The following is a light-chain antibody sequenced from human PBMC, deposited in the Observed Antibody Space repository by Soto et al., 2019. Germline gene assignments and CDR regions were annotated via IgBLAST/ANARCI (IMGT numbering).Light chain of an antibody. V-gene: IGLV1-44*01. Sequence: QAVVTQPPSASGTPGQRVTISCSGSSSNIGSNSVNWYQQLPGTAPKLLMYSSNQRPSGVPDRFSGSKSGTSASLAISGLQSEDEADYYCAAWDDRLNGVVFGGGTKLTVL. CDR3: AAWDDRLNGVV. CDR2: SSN. J-gene: IGLJ2*01. CDR1: SSNIGSNS.